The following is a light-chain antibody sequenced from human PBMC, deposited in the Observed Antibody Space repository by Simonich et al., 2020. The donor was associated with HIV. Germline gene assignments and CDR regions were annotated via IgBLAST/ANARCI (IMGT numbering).Light chain of an antibody. V-gene: IGKV3-15*01. Sequence: EIVMTQFPATLSVSPGERATLSCRASQSISNNLAWYQQKPGQAPRLLTNGASTRATGIPARFIGSGSGTEFTLTISSLQSEDFAVYYCQQYNNWPITFGQGTRLEIK. J-gene: IGKJ5*01. CDR1: QSISNN. CDR2: GAS. CDR3: QQYNNWPIT.